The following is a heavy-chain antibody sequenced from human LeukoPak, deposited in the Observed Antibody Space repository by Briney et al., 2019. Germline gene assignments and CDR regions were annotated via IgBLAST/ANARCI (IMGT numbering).Heavy chain of an antibody. CDR2: IYHSGST. J-gene: IGHJ4*02. CDR3: ARYGSGSHDHRYYLDY. D-gene: IGHD3-10*01. Sequence: SETLSLTCAVSGGSISSGGYSWSWIRQPPGKGLEWIGYIYHSGSTYYNPSLKSRVTISVDRSKNQFSLKLSSVTAADTAVYYCARYGSGSHDHRYYLDYWGQGTLVTVSS. CDR1: GGSISSGGYS. V-gene: IGHV4-30-2*01.